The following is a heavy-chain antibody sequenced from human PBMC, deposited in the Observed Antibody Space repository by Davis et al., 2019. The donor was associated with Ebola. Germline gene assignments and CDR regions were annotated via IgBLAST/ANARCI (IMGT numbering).Heavy chain of an antibody. CDR2: ISYDGSNK. CDR1: GFTFSSYA. J-gene: IGHJ6*02. D-gene: IGHD2-15*01. V-gene: IGHV3-30-3*01. Sequence: GESLKISCAASGFTFSSYAMHWVRQAPGKGLEWVAVISYDGSNKYYADSVKGRFTISRDNAKNSLYLQMNSLRAEDTAVYYCARELVVVVAATYYYYGMDVWGQGTTVTVSS. CDR3: ARELVVVVAATYYYYGMDV.